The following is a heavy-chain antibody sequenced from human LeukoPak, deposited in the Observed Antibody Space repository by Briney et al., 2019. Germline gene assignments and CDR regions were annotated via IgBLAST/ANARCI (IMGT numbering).Heavy chain of an antibody. CDR1: GYTFTNYG. CDR2: ISAYSGNT. CDR3: AISQGSYYDTSGYLGGDY. D-gene: IGHD3-22*01. Sequence: ASVKVSCKASGYTFTNYGIFWVRQAPGQGLEWMGWISAYSGNTNYAQKLQGRVTMTTETSTSTAYMELESLRSDDTAVYYCAISQGSYYDTSGYLGGDYWGQGTVVTVSS. V-gene: IGHV1-18*01. J-gene: IGHJ4*02.